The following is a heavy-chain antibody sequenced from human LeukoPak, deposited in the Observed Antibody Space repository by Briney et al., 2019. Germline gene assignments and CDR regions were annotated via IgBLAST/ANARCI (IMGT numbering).Heavy chain of an antibody. Sequence: GASVKVSCKASGYTFNIYGISWVRQAPGQGLEWMGWISTYNTNTNYAQKLQGRVTMTTDTSTSTAYMELRSLRSDDTAVYYCARDGGNYYGSGSYQYFDYWGQGTLVTVSS. CDR2: ISTYNTNT. J-gene: IGHJ4*02. V-gene: IGHV1-18*01. CDR1: GYTFNIYG. CDR3: ARDGGNYYGSGSYQYFDY. D-gene: IGHD3-10*01.